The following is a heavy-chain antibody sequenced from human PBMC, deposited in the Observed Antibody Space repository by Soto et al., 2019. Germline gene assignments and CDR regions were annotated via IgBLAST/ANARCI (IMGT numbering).Heavy chain of an antibody. J-gene: IGHJ5*02. CDR3: ARGLTKRWLQLFRWFDP. Sequence: QVQLQQWGAGLLKPSETLSLTCAVYGGSFSGYYWSWIRQPPGKGLEWIGEINHSGSTNYNPSLKSRVTISVDTSKNQFSLKLSSVTAADTAVYYCARGLTKRWLQLFRWFDPWGQGTLVTVSS. CDR2: INHSGST. V-gene: IGHV4-34*01. D-gene: IGHD5-12*01. CDR1: GGSFSGYY.